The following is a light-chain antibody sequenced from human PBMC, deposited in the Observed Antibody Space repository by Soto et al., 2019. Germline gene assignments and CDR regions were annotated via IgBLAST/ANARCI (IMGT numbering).Light chain of an antibody. CDR1: QNILYSSNNKNY. V-gene: IGKV4-1*01. CDR3: QQYFSTPPLYT. J-gene: IGKJ2*01. CDR2: WAS. Sequence: DIVMTQSPDSLAVSLGERATINCKSSQNILYSSNNKNYLAWYQQKPRQPPRLLIYWASTRESGVPDRFIGSGSVTDFTLTISSLQAEDVAVYYCQQYFSTPPLYTFGQGTKLEIK.